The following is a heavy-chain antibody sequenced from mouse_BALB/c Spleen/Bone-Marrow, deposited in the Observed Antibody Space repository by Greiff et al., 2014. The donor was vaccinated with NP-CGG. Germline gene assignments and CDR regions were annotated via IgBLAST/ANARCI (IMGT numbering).Heavy chain of an antibody. D-gene: IGHD2-3*01. CDR1: GFTFSSFG. CDR3: ARDDGYYIRNAMDY. CDR2: ISSGTSTI. J-gene: IGHJ4*01. V-gene: IGHV5-17*02. Sequence: DVKLVESGGGLVQPGGSRKLSCAASGFTFSSFGMHWVRQAPERGLEWVAYISSGTSTIYYAGTVKGRFTISRDNPKNTLFLQMTSLRSEDTAIYYCARDDGYYIRNAMDYWGQGTSVTVSS.